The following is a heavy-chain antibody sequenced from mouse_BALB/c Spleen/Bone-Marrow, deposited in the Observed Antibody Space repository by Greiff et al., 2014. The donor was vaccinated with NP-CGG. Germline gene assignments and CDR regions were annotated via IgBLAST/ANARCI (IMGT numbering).Heavy chain of an antibody. CDR3: ARITTATGAMDY. CDR2: ICADGST. V-gene: IGHV2-9*02. J-gene: IGHJ4*01. Sequence: QVQLQQSGPGLVPPSQTLSITCTVSGFSLTNYGVHWVRQPPGKGLEWLGVICADGSTNYNSAFMNRSSVSKINSKSQVFFKMISLQTDDTAMYYCARITTATGAMDYWGQGTSVTVSS. CDR1: GFSLTNYG. D-gene: IGHD1-2*01.